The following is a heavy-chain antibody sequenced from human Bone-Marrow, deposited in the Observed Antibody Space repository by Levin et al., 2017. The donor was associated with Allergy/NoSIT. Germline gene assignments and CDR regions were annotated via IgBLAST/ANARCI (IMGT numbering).Heavy chain of an antibody. CDR3: AKGDGMSTQHLINH. D-gene: IGHD6-13*01. CDR2: INVGGDTT. J-gene: IGHJ5*02. Sequence: SGGSLRLSCAASGITFSNYVFNWVRRAPGKGLEWVSAINVGGDTTHYADSVKGRFFISRDNSKNSLYLQMNTLRVEDTAVYYCAKGDGMSTQHLINHWGQGTLVTVSS. V-gene: IGHV3-23*01. CDR1: GITFSNYV.